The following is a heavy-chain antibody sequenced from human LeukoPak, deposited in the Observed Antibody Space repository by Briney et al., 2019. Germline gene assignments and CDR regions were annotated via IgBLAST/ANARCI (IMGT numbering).Heavy chain of an antibody. Sequence: SETLSLTCTVSGGSISSSSYYWGWIRQPPGKGLEWIGSIYYSGSTYYNPSLKSRVTISVDTSKNQFSLKLSSVTAADTAAYYCTRAGVRDGYDYNWFDPWGQGTLVTVSS. J-gene: IGHJ5*02. CDR2: IYYSGST. CDR1: GGSISSSSYY. V-gene: IGHV4-39*07. CDR3: TRAGVRDGYDYNWFDP. D-gene: IGHD5-24*01.